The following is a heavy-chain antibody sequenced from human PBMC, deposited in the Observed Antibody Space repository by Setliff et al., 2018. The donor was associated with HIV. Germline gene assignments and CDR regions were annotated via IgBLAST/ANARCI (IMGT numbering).Heavy chain of an antibody. D-gene: IGHD3-10*01. CDR1: GITFSGYS. CDR3: AKDLGNYYYMDV. V-gene: IGHV3-23*01. Sequence: GESLKISCAASGITFSGYSMSWVRQAPGKGLEWVSAISPTGTGTYYADSVRGRFTISRDNSKNTLYLRLNSLRAEDTAIYYCAKDLGNYYYMDVWGKGTTVTVSS. J-gene: IGHJ6*03. CDR2: ISPTGTGT.